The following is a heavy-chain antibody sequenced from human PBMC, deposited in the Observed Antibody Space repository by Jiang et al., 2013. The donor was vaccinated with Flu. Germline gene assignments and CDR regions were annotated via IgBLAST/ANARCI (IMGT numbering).Heavy chain of an antibody. J-gene: IGHJ6*04. CDR2: ISAYSGNT. D-gene: IGHD3-9*01. CDR3: ARVGYYDILTGYRYYYYGMDV. V-gene: IGHV1-18*01. CDR1: GYTFTSYG. Sequence: SGAEVKKPGASVKVSCKASGYTFTSYGISWVRQAPGQGLEWMGWISAYSGNTNYAQKLQGRVTMTTDTSTSTAYMELRSLRSDDTAVYYCARVGYYDILTGYRYYYYGMDVWGKGTTVTVSS.